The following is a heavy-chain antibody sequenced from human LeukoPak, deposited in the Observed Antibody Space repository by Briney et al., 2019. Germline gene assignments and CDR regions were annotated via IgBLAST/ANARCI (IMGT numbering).Heavy chain of an antibody. J-gene: IGHJ4*02. CDR3: ATPPFYSYDY. CDR1: GGSFSGYY. Sequence: SETLSLTCAVYGGSFSGYYWSWIRQPPGKGLEWIGEINHSGSTNYNPSLKSRVTISVDTSKNQFSLKLSSVTAADAAVYYCATPPFYSYDYGGQGTLVTVS. CDR2: INHSGST. D-gene: IGHD5-18*01. V-gene: IGHV4-34*01.